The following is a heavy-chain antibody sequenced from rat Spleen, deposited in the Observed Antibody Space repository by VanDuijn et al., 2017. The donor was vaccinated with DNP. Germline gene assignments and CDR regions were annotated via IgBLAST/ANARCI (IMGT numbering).Heavy chain of an antibody. CDR3: TRYYSGYNFFDY. V-gene: IGHV5-22*01. D-gene: IGHD4-3*01. CDR1: GFTFSDYY. CDR2: ISYDGGGT. J-gene: IGHJ2*01. Sequence: EVQLVESGGGLVQPGRSLKLSCAASGFTFSDYYMAWVRQAPTKGLEWVAYISYDGGGTYYGDSVKGRFTISRDNARSTLYLQMNSLRSEDMATYYCTRYYSGYNFFDYWGQGVMVTVSS.